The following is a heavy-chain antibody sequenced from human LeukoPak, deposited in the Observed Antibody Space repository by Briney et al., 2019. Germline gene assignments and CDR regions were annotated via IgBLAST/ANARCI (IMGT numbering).Heavy chain of an antibody. Sequence: SETLSLPCTVSGGSISISSYYWGWIRQPPGKGLEWIGSIYYSGSTYYNPSLKSRVTISVDTSKNQFSLKLSSVTAADTAVYYCAREYYYDSSGYAGAHFDYWGQGTLVTVSS. J-gene: IGHJ4*02. D-gene: IGHD3-22*01. CDR1: GGSISISSYY. CDR3: AREYYYDSSGYAGAHFDY. CDR2: IYYSGST. V-gene: IGHV4-39*07.